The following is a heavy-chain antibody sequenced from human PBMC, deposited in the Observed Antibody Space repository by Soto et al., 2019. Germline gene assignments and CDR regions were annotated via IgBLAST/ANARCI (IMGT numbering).Heavy chain of an antibody. J-gene: IGHJ3*02. CDR3: ARRQGEQSAFDI. Sequence: GESLKISCEASGYSFTFYWIGWVRQMPGKGLEWMGIIYPGDSDTRYNPSFEGQVTISADKSITTAYLQWSSLKASDTAMYYCARRQGEQSAFDIWGQGTMVTVSS. CDR2: IYPGDSDT. D-gene: IGHD3-16*01. CDR1: GYSFTFYW. V-gene: IGHV5-51*01.